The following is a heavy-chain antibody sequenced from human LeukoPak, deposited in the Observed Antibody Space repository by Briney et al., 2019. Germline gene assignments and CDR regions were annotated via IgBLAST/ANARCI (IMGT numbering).Heavy chain of an antibody. CDR3: ARASYYDSSVPFDY. J-gene: IGHJ4*02. CDR1: GGTLSSYA. CDR2: IIPIFGTA. Sequence: SVKVSCKASGGTLSSYAISWVRQAPGQGLEWMGRIIPIFGTANYAQKFQGRVTITTDESTSTAYMELSSLRSEDTAVYYCARASYYDSSVPFDYWGQGTLVTVSS. D-gene: IGHD3-22*01. V-gene: IGHV1-69*05.